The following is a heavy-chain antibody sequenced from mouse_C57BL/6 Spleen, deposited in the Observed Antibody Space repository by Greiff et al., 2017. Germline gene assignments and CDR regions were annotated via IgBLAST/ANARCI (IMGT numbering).Heavy chain of an antibody. Sequence: EVQLQQSGPELVKPGASVKISCKASGYSFTGYYMNWVKQSPEKSLEWIGEINPSTGGTTYNQKFKAKATLTVDKSSSTAYMQRKSRASEDAAVYYCARGWDGFDYWGKGTTLTVSS. J-gene: IGHJ2*01. D-gene: IGHD4-1*01. CDR3: ARGWDGFDY. V-gene: IGHV1-42*01. CDR2: INPSTGGT. CDR1: GYSFTGYY.